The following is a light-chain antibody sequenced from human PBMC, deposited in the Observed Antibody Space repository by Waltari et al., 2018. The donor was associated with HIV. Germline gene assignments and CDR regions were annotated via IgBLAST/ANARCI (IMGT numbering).Light chain of an antibody. CDR2: DAS. CDR3: QQLHTFPLT. CDR1: QDISDF. Sequence: DIQLTQSPSFLSASVGDRVTVACRASQDISDFLAWYQQKPGTAPRLLIYDASSLYSGVPSRFRGSGSGTEFTLTISSLQPEDFVSYYCQQLHTFPLTFGGGT. V-gene: IGKV1-9*01. J-gene: IGKJ4*01.